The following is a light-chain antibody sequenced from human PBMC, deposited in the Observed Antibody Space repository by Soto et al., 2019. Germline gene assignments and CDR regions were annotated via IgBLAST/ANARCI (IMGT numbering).Light chain of an antibody. CDR3: SSYTSISTYV. V-gene: IGLV2-14*01. Sequence: QSVLTKPASVNGAPGQSITISCTGTSSDVGGYNFVSWYQQHPDKAPKLMIYDVTNRPSGVSNRFSGSKSGNTASLTISGLQAEDEADYYCSSYTSISTYVFGTGTKVTVL. J-gene: IGLJ1*01. CDR1: SSDVGGYNF. CDR2: DVT.